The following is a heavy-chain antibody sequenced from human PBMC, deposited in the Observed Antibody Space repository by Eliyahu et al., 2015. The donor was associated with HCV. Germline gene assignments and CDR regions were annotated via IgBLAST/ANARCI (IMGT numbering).Heavy chain of an antibody. V-gene: IGHV3-21*01. CDR3: ARGVGYGSGTHDAFDI. CDR1: GFTFXXYS. CDR2: ISSSSSYI. J-gene: IGHJ3*02. D-gene: IGHD3-10*01. Sequence: EVQLVESGGGLVKPGGSLRLSCSASGFTFXXYSMNWVRQAPGKGLEWVSSISSSSSYIYYADSVKGRFTISRDNAKNSLYLQMNSLRAEDTAVYYCARGVGYGSGTHDAFDIWGQGTMVTVSS.